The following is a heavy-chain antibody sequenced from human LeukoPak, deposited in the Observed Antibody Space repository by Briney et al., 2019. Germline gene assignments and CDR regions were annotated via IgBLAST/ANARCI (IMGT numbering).Heavy chain of an antibody. V-gene: IGHV4-59*08. D-gene: IGHD5-12*01. CDR3: ARHIVATIFPFYY. J-gene: IGHJ4*02. CDR2: IYYSGST. CDR1: GGSISSYY. Sequence: SETLSLTCTVSGGSISSYYWSWIRQPPGKGLEWIGYIYYSGSTNYNPSLKSRVTISVDTSKNQFSLKLSSVTAADTAVYYCARHIVATIFPFYYWGQGTLVTVSS.